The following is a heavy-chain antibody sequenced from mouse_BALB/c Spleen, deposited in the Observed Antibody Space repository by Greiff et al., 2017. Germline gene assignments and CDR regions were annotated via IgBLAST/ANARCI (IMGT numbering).Heavy chain of an antibody. Sequence: EVHLVESGGGLVQPGGSLKLSCAASGFTFSSYGMSWVRQTPDKSLELVATINSNGGSTYYPDSVKGRFTISRDNAKNTLYLQMSSLRSEDTAMYYCARDDGNYENFDVWGAGTTVTVSS. CDR3: ARDDGNYENFDV. CDR2: INSNGGST. CDR1: GFTFSSYG. V-gene: IGHV5-6-3*01. J-gene: IGHJ1*01. D-gene: IGHD2-1*01.